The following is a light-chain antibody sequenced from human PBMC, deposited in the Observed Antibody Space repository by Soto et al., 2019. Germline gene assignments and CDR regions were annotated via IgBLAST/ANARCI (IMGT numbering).Light chain of an antibody. CDR3: QQYGSSPRT. J-gene: IGKJ1*01. Sequence: EIVLTQSPGTLPLSPGERATLSCRASQSVSSSYSAWYQQKPGQAPRLLIYGASSRATGIPDRFSGSGSGTDFTLTISRLEPEDFAVYYYQQYGSSPRTFGQGTKVDIK. V-gene: IGKV3-20*01. CDR1: QSVSSSY. CDR2: GAS.